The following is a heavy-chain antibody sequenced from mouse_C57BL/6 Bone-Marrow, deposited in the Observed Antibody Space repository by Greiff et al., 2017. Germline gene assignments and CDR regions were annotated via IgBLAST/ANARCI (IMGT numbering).Heavy chain of an antibody. CDR2: IDPSDSYT. Sequence: VKLQQPGAEPVRPGTSVKLSCKASGYTFTSYWMHWVKQRPGQGLEWIGVIDPSDSYTNYNQKFKGKATLTVDTSSSTAYMQLSSLTSEDSAVYYCARNYYGSSSYWYFDVWGTGTTVTVSS. CDR1: GYTFTSYW. CDR3: ARNYYGSSSYWYFDV. D-gene: IGHD1-1*01. J-gene: IGHJ1*03. V-gene: IGHV1-59*01.